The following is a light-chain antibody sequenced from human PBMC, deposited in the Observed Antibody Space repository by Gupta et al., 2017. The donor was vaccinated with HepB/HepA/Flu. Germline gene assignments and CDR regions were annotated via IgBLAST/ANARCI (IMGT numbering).Light chain of an antibody. CDR3: SSYAGSNNWV. CDR2: EVS. Sequence: QSALHQPPSASGSPGQSVTISCTGTSSDVGGYNYVSWYQQHPGKAPKLMIYEVSTRPSGVPDRFSGSKSGTTASLTVSGLQAEEEADYYCSSYAGSNNWVFGGGTKLTVL. CDR1: SSDVGGYNY. J-gene: IGLJ3*02. V-gene: IGLV2-8*01.